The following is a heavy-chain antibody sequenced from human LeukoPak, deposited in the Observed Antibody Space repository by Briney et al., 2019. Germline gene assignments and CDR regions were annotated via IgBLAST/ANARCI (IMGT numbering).Heavy chain of an antibody. V-gene: IGHV3-23*01. D-gene: IGHD1-7*01. Sequence: GGSLRLSCAASGFTFSSYAMSWVRQAPGKGLEWVSAISGSGVSTYYADSVKGRFSVSRDNSKNTLYLQMSSLRAEDTAVYYCAKDERNWNYNLASQTYDWGQGTLVTVSS. CDR2: ISGSGVST. J-gene: IGHJ4*02. CDR3: AKDERNWNYNLASQTYD. CDR1: GFTFSSYA.